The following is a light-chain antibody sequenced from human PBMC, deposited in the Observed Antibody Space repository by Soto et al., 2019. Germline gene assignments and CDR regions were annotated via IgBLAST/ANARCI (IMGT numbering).Light chain of an antibody. J-gene: IGLJ2*01. V-gene: IGLV1-40*01. Sequence: QPVLTQPPSVSGAPGQRVTISCTGSSSSVGTAYDVNWYQHLPGTAPKLLIYGSTHRPSGVPDRFSGSKSGTSASLAITGLPAEDADDYYCQSYDSSLSGSVVFGGGTKLTVL. CDR3: QSYDSSLSGSVV. CDR2: GST. CDR1: SSSVGTAYD.